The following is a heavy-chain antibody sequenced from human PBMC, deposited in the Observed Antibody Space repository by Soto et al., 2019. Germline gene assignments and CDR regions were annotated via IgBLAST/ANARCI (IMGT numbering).Heavy chain of an antibody. CDR3: ARGALGYCSSTSCYDPAYYYYGMDV. J-gene: IGHJ6*02. CDR2: ISYDGSNK. V-gene: IGHV3-30-3*01. D-gene: IGHD2-2*01. CDR1: GFTFSSYA. Sequence: GGSVRLSCAASGFTFSSYAMHWVRQAPGKGLEWVAVISYDGSNKYYADSVKGRFTISRDNSKNTLYLQMNSLRAEDTAVYYCARGALGYCSSTSCYDPAYYYYGMDVWGQGTTVTVSS.